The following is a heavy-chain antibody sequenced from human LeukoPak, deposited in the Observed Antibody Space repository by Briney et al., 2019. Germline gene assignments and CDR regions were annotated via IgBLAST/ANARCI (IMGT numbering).Heavy chain of an antibody. CDR1: GFTMRNHW. CDR2: IKQDGSEI. J-gene: IGHJ5*02. Sequence: GGSLRLSCAASGFTMRNHWMSWVRQAPGKGLEWVADIKQDGSEIHYVDSVKGRFTISRDNAKNSLYLQMNSLRAEDTAVYYCARALAVADPWGQGTLVTVSS. CDR3: ARALAVADP. D-gene: IGHD6-19*01. V-gene: IGHV3-7*03.